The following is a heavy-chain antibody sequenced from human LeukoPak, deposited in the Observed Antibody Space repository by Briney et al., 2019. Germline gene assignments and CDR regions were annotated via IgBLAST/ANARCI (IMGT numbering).Heavy chain of an antibody. Sequence: ASVKLSCTASGSTFTSYDINWVRQATGQGRGWMGGTNPNSGNTGYAQKFPVRGTVTRSTAITTAYMELSSLKSKDTAVYYCARSQTRASRLIRSRGFDPWGQGTLVTVSS. CDR1: GSTFTSYD. CDR3: ARSQTRASRLIRSRGFDP. J-gene: IGHJ5*02. CDR2: TNPNSGNT. V-gene: IGHV1-8*01. D-gene: IGHD6-6*01.